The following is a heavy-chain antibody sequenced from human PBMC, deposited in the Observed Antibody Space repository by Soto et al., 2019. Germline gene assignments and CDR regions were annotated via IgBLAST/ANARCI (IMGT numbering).Heavy chain of an antibody. CDR2: ISSSSSYI. Sequence: GGSLRLSCAASGFKFSSYGRNWVRQAPGKGLEWVSSISSSSSYIYYADSVKGRFTISRDNAKNSLYLQMNSLRAEDTAVYYCARGYHYYDSSGYDKWDAFDIWGQGTMVTVSS. D-gene: IGHD3-22*01. CDR1: GFKFSSYG. J-gene: IGHJ3*02. V-gene: IGHV3-21*01. CDR3: ARGYHYYDSSGYDKWDAFDI.